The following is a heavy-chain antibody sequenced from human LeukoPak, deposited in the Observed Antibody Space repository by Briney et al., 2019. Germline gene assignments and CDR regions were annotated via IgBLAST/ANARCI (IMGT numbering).Heavy chain of an antibody. CDR2: IYYSGST. J-gene: IGHJ4*02. CDR1: GXSISSNS. CDR3: ARGWDYFDY. D-gene: IGHD1-26*01. V-gene: IGHV4-59*01. Sequence: PSETLSLTCSVSGXSISSNSWTWIRQPPGKGLEWIGNIYYSGSTIYNPSLKSRVTISVDTSKNQFSLKLSSVTAADTAVYYCARGWDYFDYWGQGTLVTVSS.